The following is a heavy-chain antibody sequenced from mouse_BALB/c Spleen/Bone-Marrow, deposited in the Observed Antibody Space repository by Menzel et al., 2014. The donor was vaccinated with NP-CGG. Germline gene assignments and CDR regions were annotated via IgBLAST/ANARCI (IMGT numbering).Heavy chain of an antibody. D-gene: IGHD2-4*01. CDR3: AMITTGAWFAY. J-gene: IGHJ3*01. CDR1: GFNIKDTY. V-gene: IGHV14-3*02. Sequence: VQLKESGAELVKPGASVKLSCTASGFNIKDTYMHWVKQRPEQGLEWIGRIDPANGNTKYDPKFQGEATITADTSSNTAYLQLSSLTSEDTAVYYCAMITTGAWFAYWGQGTLVTVSA. CDR2: IDPANGNT.